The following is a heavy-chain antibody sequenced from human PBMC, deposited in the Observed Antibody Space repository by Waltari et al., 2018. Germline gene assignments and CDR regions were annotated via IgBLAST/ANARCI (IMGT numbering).Heavy chain of an antibody. CDR2: IYYRGTT. Sequence: QLHLQESGPGLVKPWETLSLTCSVSTGSISNQYWSWRPQTPGQGLQWMGYIYYRGTTSYNPSLKSRLTISVDTWKNQFSLKLTSVTAADTGVYYCARGGGPYEFWRGYSLWFDTWGQGTLVTVSS. CDR1: TGSISNQY. D-gene: IGHD2-21*01. V-gene: IGHV4-59*11. CDR3: ARGGGPYEFWRGYSLWFDT. J-gene: IGHJ5*02.